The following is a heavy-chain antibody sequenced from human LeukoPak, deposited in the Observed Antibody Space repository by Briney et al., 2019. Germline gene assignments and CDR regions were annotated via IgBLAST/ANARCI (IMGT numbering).Heavy chain of an antibody. J-gene: IGHJ4*02. D-gene: IGHD1-26*01. CDR3: ARTHTGIVGATTG. V-gene: IGHV4-38-2*02. Sequence: SETLSLTFTVSGYSISSGYYWGWIRQPPGKGLEWIGSIYHSGSTYYNPSLKSRVTISVDTSKNQFSLKLSSVTAADTAVYYCARTHTGIVGATTGWGQGTLVTVSS. CDR1: GYSISSGYY. CDR2: IYHSGST.